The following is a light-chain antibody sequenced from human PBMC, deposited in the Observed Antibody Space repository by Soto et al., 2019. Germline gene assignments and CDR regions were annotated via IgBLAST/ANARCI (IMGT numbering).Light chain of an antibody. CDR2: GNS. CDR3: QSYDSSQSGYV. J-gene: IGLJ1*01. Sequence: QSVLTQPPSLSGAPGQRVTISYTRSSSNIGAGYDVHWYQQLPGTAPKLHNYGNSNRPSGVPDRFSGSKSGTSASLAITGLQAEDEADYYCQSYDSSQSGYVFGTGTEVTVL. CDR1: SSNIGAGYD. V-gene: IGLV1-40*01.